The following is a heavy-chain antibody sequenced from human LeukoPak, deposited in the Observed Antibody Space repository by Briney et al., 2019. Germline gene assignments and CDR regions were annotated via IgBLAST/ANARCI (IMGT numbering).Heavy chain of an antibody. Sequence: SETLSLPCTISGGFIIGYYWNWIRQSPEKGLEWIGYIYYSGTTNYNPSLKSRLTISLDTSNNQFSLKLSSVTAADTAVYYCARAHLSETDFDYWGQGALVTVTS. D-gene: IGHD3-3*01. CDR2: IYYSGTT. V-gene: IGHV4-59*01. CDR3: ARAHLSETDFDY. CDR1: GGFIIGYY. J-gene: IGHJ4*02.